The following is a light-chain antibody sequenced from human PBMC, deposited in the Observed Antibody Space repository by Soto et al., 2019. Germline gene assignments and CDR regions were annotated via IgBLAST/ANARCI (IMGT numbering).Light chain of an antibody. V-gene: IGKV3-20*01. CDR2: GAS. CDR1: QSVSSSY. Sequence: EIVLTQSPGTLSLSPGERASLYFRASQSVSSSYLAWYQQKPGQAPRLLIYGASSRATGIPDGFSGSGSGTDFTLTISSLQSEDSAVYYCQQYNSWLWTFGQGTKVDIK. CDR3: QQYNSWLWT. J-gene: IGKJ1*01.